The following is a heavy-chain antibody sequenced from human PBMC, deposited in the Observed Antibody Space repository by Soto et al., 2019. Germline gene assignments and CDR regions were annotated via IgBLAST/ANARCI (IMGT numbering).Heavy chain of an antibody. J-gene: IGHJ6*02. D-gene: IGHD6-13*01. CDR3: ARGGSSSWWDPAYYYYGMDV. Sequence: ASVKVSCKASGYTFTSYGISWVRQAPGQGLERMGWISAYNGNTNYAQKLQGRVTMTTDTSTSTAYMELRSLRSDDTAVYYCARGGSSSWWDPAYYYYGMDVWGQGTTVTVSS. CDR1: GYTFTSYG. V-gene: IGHV1-18*04. CDR2: ISAYNGNT.